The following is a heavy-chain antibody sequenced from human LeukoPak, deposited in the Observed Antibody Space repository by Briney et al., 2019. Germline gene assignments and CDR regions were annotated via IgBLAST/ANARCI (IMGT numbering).Heavy chain of an antibody. J-gene: IGHJ3*02. CDR2: ISGDGSST. Sequence: GGSLRLSCAASGFTFDDYAIHWVRQVPGKGLEWVSLISGDGSSTYYADSVRGRFTISRDNSKNSLFLQMNSLRAEDTALYYCSTYLPQLAAIWGQGQWSPSLQ. CDR3: STYLPQLAAI. V-gene: IGHV3-43*02. D-gene: IGHD1-1*01. CDR1: GFTFDDYA.